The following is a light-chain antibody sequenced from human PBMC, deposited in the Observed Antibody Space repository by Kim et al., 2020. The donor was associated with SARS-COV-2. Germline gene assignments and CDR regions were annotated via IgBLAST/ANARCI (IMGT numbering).Light chain of an antibody. CDR2: EVS. J-gene: IGLJ1*01. V-gene: IGLV2-8*01. Sequence: QSVTISWTGTSSDVGGYNYVSWYQQHPGKAPKLMIYEVSKRPSGVPDRFSGSKSGNTASLTVSGLQAEDEADYYCSSYAGSNNPYVFGTGTKVTVL. CDR3: SSYAGSNNPYV. CDR1: SSDVGGYNY.